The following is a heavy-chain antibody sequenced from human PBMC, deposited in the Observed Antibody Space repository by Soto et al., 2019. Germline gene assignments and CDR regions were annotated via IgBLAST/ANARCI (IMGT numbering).Heavy chain of an antibody. J-gene: IGHJ5*02. CDR2: IYYSGST. CDR3: AREFCGGDCYNNWFDP. CDR1: GGSISSYY. V-gene: IGHV4-59*01. D-gene: IGHD2-21*02. Sequence: PSETLSLTCTVSGGSISSYYWSWIRQPPGKGLEWIGYIYYSGSTNYNPSLKSRVTISVDTSKNQFSLKLSSVTAADTAVYYCAREFCGGDCYNNWFDPWGQGTLVTVSS.